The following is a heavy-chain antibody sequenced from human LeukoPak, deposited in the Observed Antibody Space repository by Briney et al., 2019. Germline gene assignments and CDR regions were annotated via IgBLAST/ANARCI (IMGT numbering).Heavy chain of an antibody. CDR3: ARDGGYTRSDY. D-gene: IGHD3-16*02. CDR1: GFTFSIYW. V-gene: IGHV3-7*01. J-gene: IGHJ4*02. Sequence: PGGSLRLSCAASGFTFSIYWMSWVRQAPGEGLEWVANIKHDGSEKYSVDSVKGRFTISRDNAKNSLYLQMNSLRAEDTAVYYCARDGGYTRSDYWGQGTLVTVSS. CDR2: IKHDGSEK.